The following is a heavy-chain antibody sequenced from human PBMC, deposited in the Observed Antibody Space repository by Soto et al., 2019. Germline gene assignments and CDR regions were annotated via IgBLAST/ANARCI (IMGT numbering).Heavy chain of an antibody. D-gene: IGHD5-18*01. CDR1: GFTFSRYA. CDR3: AKVRIQLWYFDY. V-gene: IGHV3-23*01. J-gene: IGHJ4*02. Sequence: GPLRLFCAVSGFTFSRYAISWVRQAPGKGLAWVSAISGGGGSTFYADAVKGRFTISRDKSKNTLYLQMNSLRAEDTAVYYCAKVRIQLWYFDYWGQGTLVTVSS. CDR2: ISGGGGST.